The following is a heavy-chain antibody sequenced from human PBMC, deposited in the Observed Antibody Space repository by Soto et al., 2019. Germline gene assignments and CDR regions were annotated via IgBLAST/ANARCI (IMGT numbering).Heavy chain of an antibody. D-gene: IGHD4-17*01. CDR3: ARGLSVTLFDN. V-gene: IGHV4-31*03. Sequence: QVQLQESGPGLVKPSQTLSLTCTVSGGSISTGGYYWTWIRQHPGKGLEWIGFIYYSGSTYYNPSLKSRVTISVDTSKNQFSLKLSSVTAADTAVYYCARGLSVTLFDNWGQGTLVTVSS. CDR1: GGSISTGGYY. CDR2: IYYSGST. J-gene: IGHJ4*02.